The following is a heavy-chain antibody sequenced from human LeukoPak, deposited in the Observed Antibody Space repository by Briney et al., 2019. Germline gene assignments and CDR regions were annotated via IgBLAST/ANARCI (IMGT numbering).Heavy chain of an antibody. CDR3: ARDLEYCSSNSCYTDY. CDR1: GFTFYEYG. Sequence: PGRSLRLSCAASGFTFYEYGMRWVRQAPGKGLEWVSGINWNGGSTGYADSVKGRYTISRDNAKNSLYLQMNSLRADDTALYYCARDLEYCSSNSCYTDYWGQGTLVTVSS. J-gene: IGHJ4*02. V-gene: IGHV3-20*04. CDR2: INWNGGST. D-gene: IGHD2-2*01.